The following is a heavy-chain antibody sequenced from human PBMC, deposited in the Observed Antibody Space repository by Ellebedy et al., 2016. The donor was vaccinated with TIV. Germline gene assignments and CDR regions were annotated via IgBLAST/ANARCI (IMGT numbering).Heavy chain of an antibody. D-gene: IGHD5-18*01. CDR2: IYYSGST. V-gene: IGHV4-59*01. Sequence: MPSETLSLTCTVSGGSISSYYWSWVRQPPGKGLEWIGYIYYSGSTNYNPSLKSRVTISVDTSKNQFSLKLRSVTAADTAVYYCARMEYSYGWVDHWGQGTLVTVSS. J-gene: IGHJ4*02. CDR3: ARMEYSYGWVDH. CDR1: GGSISSYY.